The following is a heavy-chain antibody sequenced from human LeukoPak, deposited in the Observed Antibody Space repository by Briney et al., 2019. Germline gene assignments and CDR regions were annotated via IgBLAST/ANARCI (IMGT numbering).Heavy chain of an antibody. Sequence: SETLSLTCNVSGYSISSGYYWAWIRQSPGKGLEWIGSIYHSGSTYYNPSLKSRVTISVDTSKNQFSLKLSSVTAADTAVYYCARDLMGIAYRGAFYYWGQGTLVTVSS. V-gene: IGHV4-38-2*02. CDR3: ARDLMGIAYRGAFYY. D-gene: IGHD6-13*01. CDR1: GYSISSGYY. CDR2: IYHSGST. J-gene: IGHJ4*02.